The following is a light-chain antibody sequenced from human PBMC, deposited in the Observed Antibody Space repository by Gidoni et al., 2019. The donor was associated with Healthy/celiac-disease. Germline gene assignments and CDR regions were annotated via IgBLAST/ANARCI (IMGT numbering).Light chain of an antibody. J-gene: IGKJ2*01. V-gene: IGKV1-33*01. Sequence: DIQMTQSPSSLSASAGDRVTITCQASQDISNNLNWYQQKPGKAPKPLIYDASNLATGVPSRFSGSGSGTDFTFTISSLQPEDIATYYCQQYDNLPSYTFGQGTKLEIK. CDR2: DAS. CDR1: QDISNN. CDR3: QQYDNLPSYT.